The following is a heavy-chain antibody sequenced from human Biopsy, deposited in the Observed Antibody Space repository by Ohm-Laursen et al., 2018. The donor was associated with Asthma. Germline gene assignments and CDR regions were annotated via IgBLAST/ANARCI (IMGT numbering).Heavy chain of an antibody. Sequence: SLRLSCTASGFAVSRDHMFRVRQAPGKGLEWVSSISSTSTYIYYADSVKGRFTISRDNAKNSLYLQMNSLRAEDTAVYYCSRDRGESGYDFGRYDYWGQGTLVTVSS. CDR2: ISSTSTYI. J-gene: IGHJ4*02. D-gene: IGHD5-12*01. V-gene: IGHV3-21*01. CDR1: GFAVSRDH. CDR3: SRDRGESGYDFGRYDY.